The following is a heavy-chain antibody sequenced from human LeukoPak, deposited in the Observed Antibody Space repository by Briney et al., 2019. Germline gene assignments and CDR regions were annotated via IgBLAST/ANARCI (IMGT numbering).Heavy chain of an antibody. CDR3: ARGGYYDILTGYLGY. D-gene: IGHD3-9*01. Sequence: GGSLRLSCAASGFTFSSYWMSWVRQAPGKGLEWVANIKQDGSEEYYVDSVKGRFTISRDNAKNSLYLQMNSLRAEDTAVYYCARGGYYDILTGYLGYWGQGTLVTVSS. V-gene: IGHV3-7*01. CDR1: GFTFSSYW. CDR2: IKQDGSEE. J-gene: IGHJ4*02.